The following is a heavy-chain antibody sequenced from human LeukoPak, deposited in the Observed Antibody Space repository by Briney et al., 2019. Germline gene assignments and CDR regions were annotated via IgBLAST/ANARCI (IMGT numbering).Heavy chain of an antibody. CDR1: GYTFTSYG. CDR3: ARDTMYSSSWYGPGYWFDP. V-gene: IGHV1-18*01. J-gene: IGHJ5*02. Sequence: APVKVSCKASGYTFTSYGISWVRQAPGQGLEWMGWISAYNGNTNYAQKLQGRVTMTTDTSTSTAYMELRSLRSDDTAVYYCARDTMYSSSWYGPGYWFDPWGQGTLVTVSS. D-gene: IGHD6-13*01. CDR2: ISAYNGNT.